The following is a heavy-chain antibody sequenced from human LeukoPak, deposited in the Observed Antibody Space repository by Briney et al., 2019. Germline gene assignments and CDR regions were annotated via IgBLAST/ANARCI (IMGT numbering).Heavy chain of an antibody. V-gene: IGHV3-7*04. J-gene: IGHJ3*02. Sequence: PGGSLRLSCAASGFTFSSFWMSWVRQAPGKGLEWVANIKQDGSEKYYVDSVKGRFTISRDNAKNSLYLQMNSLRAEDTAVYYCARAYLQDAFDIWGQGTMVTVSS. CDR1: GFTFSSFW. CDR3: ARAYLQDAFDI. CDR2: IKQDGSEK. D-gene: IGHD1-1*01.